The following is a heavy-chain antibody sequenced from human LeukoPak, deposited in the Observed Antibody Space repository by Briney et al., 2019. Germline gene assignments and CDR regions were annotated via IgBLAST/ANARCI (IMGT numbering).Heavy chain of an antibody. V-gene: IGHV3-23*01. D-gene: IGHD5-12*01. Sequence: PGGSLRLSCAASGFTFSSYGMSWVRQAPGKGLEWVSAISGSGGSTYYADSVKGRFTISRDNSKNTLYLQMNSLRAEDTAVYYCARTPTIRRKYYYYYYMDVWGKGTTVTVSS. CDR2: ISGSGGST. CDR1: GFTFSSYG. CDR3: ARTPTIRRKYYYYYYMDV. J-gene: IGHJ6*03.